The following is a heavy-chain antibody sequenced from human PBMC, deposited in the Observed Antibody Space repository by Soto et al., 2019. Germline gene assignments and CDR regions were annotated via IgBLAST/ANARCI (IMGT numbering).Heavy chain of an antibody. CDR1: GLTFSSYV. J-gene: IGHJ2*01. V-gene: IGHV3-23*01. CDR3: AKRRGDGYFDL. Sequence: EVHLLESGGGSVQPGGSLRLSCAASGLTFSSYVMSWVRQAPGKGLEWASAISGSGSDTYYAVSVKGRFTISRDNSKNTRYLQMNSLRADDTAVYYCAKRRGDGYFDLWGRGTLVTVSS. D-gene: IGHD7-27*01. CDR2: ISGSGSDT.